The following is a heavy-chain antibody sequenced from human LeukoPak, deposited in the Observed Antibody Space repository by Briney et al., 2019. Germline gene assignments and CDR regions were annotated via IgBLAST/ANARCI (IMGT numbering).Heavy chain of an antibody. Sequence: GGSLRLSCAASGFTVSSNYMSWVRQAPGKGLEWVSVIYSGGSTYYADSVKGRFTISRDNSKNTLYLQMNSLRAEDTAVYYCARGPLGGSSGYPSFDYWGQGTLVTVSS. CDR3: ARGPLGGSSGYPSFDY. CDR1: GFTVSSNY. V-gene: IGHV3-66*01. CDR2: IYSGGST. J-gene: IGHJ4*02. D-gene: IGHD3-22*01.